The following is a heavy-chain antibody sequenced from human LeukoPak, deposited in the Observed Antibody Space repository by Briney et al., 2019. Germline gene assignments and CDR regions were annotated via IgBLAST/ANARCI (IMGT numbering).Heavy chain of an antibody. J-gene: IGHJ4*02. V-gene: IGHV1-46*01. CDR2: ITPSGNST. CDR1: GYTFTSYY. CDR3: ARDLAAGDC. Sequence: ASVKVSCKASGYTFTSYYMHWVRQAPGQGLEWMGIITPSGNSTNYAQKFQGRVTMTRDMSTSTVYMELSSLRSEDTAVYYCARDLAAGDCWGQGTLVTVYS. D-gene: IGHD6-13*01.